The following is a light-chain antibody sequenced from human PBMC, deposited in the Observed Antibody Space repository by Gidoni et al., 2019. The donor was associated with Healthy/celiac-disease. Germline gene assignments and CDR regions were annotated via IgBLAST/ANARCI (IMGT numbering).Light chain of an antibody. Sequence: NFMLTQPHSVSESPGKTVTISCTRSSGSIASNYVQWYQQRPGSAPTTVIYEDNQRPSGVPDRFSGSIDSSSNSASLTISGLKTDDEADYYCQSYDSSNPYWVFGGGTKLTVL. J-gene: IGLJ3*02. V-gene: IGLV6-57*04. CDR1: SGSIASNY. CDR2: EDN. CDR3: QSYDSSNPYWV.